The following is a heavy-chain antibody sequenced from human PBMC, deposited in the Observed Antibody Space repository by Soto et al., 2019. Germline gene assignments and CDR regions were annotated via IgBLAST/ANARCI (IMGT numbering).Heavy chain of an antibody. CDR3: ARGARITMIVDY. CDR2: ISSSSSYI. J-gene: IGHJ4*02. Sequence: GSLRLSCAASGFTFSSYSMNWVRQAPGKGLEWVSSISSSSSYIYYADSVKGRSTISRDNAKNSLYLQMNSLRAEDTAVYYCARGARITMIVDYWGQGTLVTVSS. D-gene: IGHD3-22*01. CDR1: GFTFSSYS. V-gene: IGHV3-21*01.